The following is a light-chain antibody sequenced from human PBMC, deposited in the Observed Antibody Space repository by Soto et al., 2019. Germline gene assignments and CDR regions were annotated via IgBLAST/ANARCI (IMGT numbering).Light chain of an antibody. CDR3: SSYTSSSTPYV. Sequence: QCALTQPASVSGSPGQSITISCAGTSSDIGGYNYVSWYQQHPGKAPKVMIYEVSNRPSGVSNRFSGSKSGNTASLTIFGLQAEDEADYYCSSYTSSSTPYVFGTGTKVTVL. CDR2: EVS. V-gene: IGLV2-14*01. J-gene: IGLJ1*01. CDR1: SSDIGGYNY.